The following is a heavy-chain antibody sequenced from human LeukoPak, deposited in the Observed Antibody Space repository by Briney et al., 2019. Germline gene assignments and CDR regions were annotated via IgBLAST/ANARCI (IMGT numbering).Heavy chain of an antibody. Sequence: ASVKVSCKASGYTFTGYYMHWVRQAPGQGLEWMGWINPNSGGTNYAQKFQGRVTMTRDTSISTAYMELSRLRSDDTAVYYCVRDLGWLQIRYYFDYWGQGTLVTVSS. CDR3: VRDLGWLQIRYYFDY. J-gene: IGHJ4*02. D-gene: IGHD5-24*01. CDR2: INPNSGGT. CDR1: GYTFTGYY. V-gene: IGHV1-2*02.